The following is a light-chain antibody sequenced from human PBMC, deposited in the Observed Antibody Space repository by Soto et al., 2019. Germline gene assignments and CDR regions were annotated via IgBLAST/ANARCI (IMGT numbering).Light chain of an antibody. CDR3: AVWDSSLNGHYV. Sequence: QSLLTQPPSASGTPGQRVTISCSGSGSNIGTHTVNWYQQLPGVAPKLLIYANNLRASGVPDRFSGSKSGTSASLAISGLQSDDEADYYCAVWDSSLNGHYVFGTGTKLSVL. CDR2: ANN. CDR1: GSNIGTHT. J-gene: IGLJ1*01. V-gene: IGLV1-44*01.